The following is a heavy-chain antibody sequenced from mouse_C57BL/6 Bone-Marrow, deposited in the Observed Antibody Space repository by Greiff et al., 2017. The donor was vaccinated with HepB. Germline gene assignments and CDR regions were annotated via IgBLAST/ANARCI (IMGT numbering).Heavy chain of an antibody. CDR1: GYTFTSYW. CDR3: ARWDDYDDAMDD. J-gene: IGHJ4*01. Sequence: VHLVESGAELVKPGASVKLSCKASGYTFTSYWMHWVKQRPGQGLEWIGYINPSSGYTKYNQKFKDKATLTADKSSSTAYMQLSSLTSEDSAVYYCARWDDYDDAMDDWGQGTSVTVSS. CDR2: INPSSGYT. V-gene: IGHV1-7*01. D-gene: IGHD2-4*01.